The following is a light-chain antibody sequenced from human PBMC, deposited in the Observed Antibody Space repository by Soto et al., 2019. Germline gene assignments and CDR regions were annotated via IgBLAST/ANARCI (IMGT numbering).Light chain of an antibody. Sequence: EIVMTQSPATLSVSPGERTTISCRASQSVSSNLAWYQQKPGQAPRHLIYGASTRATGIPARFSSSGSGTEFTLTISSLQSEDFVVYYCQQYNNWPPITFGQGTRLEIK. V-gene: IGKV3-15*01. CDR3: QQYNNWPPIT. J-gene: IGKJ5*01. CDR2: GAS. CDR1: QSVSSN.